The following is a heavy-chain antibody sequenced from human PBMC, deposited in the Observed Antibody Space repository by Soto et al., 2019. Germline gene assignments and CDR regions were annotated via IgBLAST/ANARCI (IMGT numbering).Heavy chain of an antibody. CDR1: GYSFSSYW. V-gene: IGHV5-51*01. CDR3: ARPLGYCSSTICSPIDY. CDR2: IYPGDSDT. Sequence: EVQLEQSGAEVKKAGESLKISCKGSGYSFSSYWIGWVRQVPGKGLEWMGIIYPGDSDTRYSPSFQGQVNISADKSISTAYLQWSSLKASDTAMYYCARPLGYCSSTICSPIDYWGQGTLVTVSS. D-gene: IGHD2-2*01. J-gene: IGHJ4*02.